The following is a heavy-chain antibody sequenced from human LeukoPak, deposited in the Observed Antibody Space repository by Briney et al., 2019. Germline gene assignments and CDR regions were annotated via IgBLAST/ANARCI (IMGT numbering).Heavy chain of an antibody. CDR2: ICSGGST. CDR3: ARGQSYYEAFDI. D-gene: IGHD1-26*01. V-gene: IGHV3-53*03. Sequence: PGGSLRLSCAASGFTVSGDYMSWVRQPPGKGLEWVSVICSGGSTNYADSVKGRFTISRDNSKNTLHLQMNSLRVEDTAVYYCARGQSYYEAFDIWGQGTMVTVSS. J-gene: IGHJ3*02. CDR1: GFTVSGDY.